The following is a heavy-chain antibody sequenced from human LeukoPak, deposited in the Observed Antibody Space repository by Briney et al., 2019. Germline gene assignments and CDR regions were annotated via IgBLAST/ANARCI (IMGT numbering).Heavy chain of an antibody. CDR1: GGFFSGYY. D-gene: IGHD3-3*01. CDR3: ARLYYDFWSGYYTFDY. CDR2: INHSGST. J-gene: IGHJ4*02. Sequence: PSETLSLTCAVYGGFFSGYYWSWIRQPPGKGLEWIGEINHSGSTNYNPSLKSRVTISVDTSKNQFSLKLSSVTAADTAVYYCARLYYDFWSGYYTFDYWGQGTLVTVSS. V-gene: IGHV4-34*01.